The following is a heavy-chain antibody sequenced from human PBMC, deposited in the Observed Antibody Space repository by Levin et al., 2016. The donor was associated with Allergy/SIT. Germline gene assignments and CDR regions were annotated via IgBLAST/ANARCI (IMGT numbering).Heavy chain of an antibody. Sequence: VRQAPGKGLEWVSIIYSGGNTDYADSVKGRFTISRHNSKNTLYLQMNSLRAEDTAVYYCARGDRYCSGGSCGYYFDYWGQGTLVTVSS. CDR3: ARGDRYCSGGSCGYYFDY. D-gene: IGHD2-15*01. J-gene: IGHJ4*02. CDR2: IYSGGNT. V-gene: IGHV3-53*04.